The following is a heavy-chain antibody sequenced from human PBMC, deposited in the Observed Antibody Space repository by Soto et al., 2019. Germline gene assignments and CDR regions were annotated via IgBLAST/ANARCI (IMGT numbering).Heavy chain of an antibody. Sequence: SCPTLGNPTETLTLTCSVSGSSLSRDRTGVSWIRQPPGKALEWLAHIFSNDEKSYTTSLKNRLTISKDTSKSQVVLSMTSMAPVDTGTYFCGRILRHDYFPPDYWCPGIQVTVPQ. V-gene: IGHV2-26*01. CDR2: IFSNDEK. J-gene: IGHJ4*01. CDR1: GSSLSRDRTG. CDR3: GRILRHDYFPPDY. D-gene: IGHD5-12*01.